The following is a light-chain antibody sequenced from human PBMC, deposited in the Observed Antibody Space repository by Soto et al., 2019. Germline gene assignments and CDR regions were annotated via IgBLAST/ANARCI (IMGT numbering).Light chain of an antibody. J-gene: IGLJ2*01. CDR2: EVS. CDR1: SNDVGGYNH. Sequence: QSALTQPASVAGSPGQSITISCTGTSNDVGGYNHVSWYQQHPGKAPKLIIYEVSYRPSGVSNRFSGSKSGNTASLTISGLQAEDEADYYCNSYRSTDTVVFGGGPKLTVL. CDR3: NSYRSTDTVV. V-gene: IGLV2-14*01.